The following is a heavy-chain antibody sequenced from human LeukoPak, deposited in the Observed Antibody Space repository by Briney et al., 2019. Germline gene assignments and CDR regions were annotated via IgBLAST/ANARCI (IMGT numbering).Heavy chain of an antibody. V-gene: IGHV4-39*07. CDR2: IFYSGST. CDR3: ARVTGYMVEDYFDY. D-gene: IGHD6-13*01. CDR1: SGSISTSNYY. J-gene: IGHJ4*02. Sequence: SETLSLTCTVSSGSISTSNYYWGWVRQPPGKALEWIGNIFYSGSTYYSPSLKSRVTISLDTSKNRFSLRLSSVTAADTAVYYCARVTGYMVEDYFDYWGQGTLVTVSS.